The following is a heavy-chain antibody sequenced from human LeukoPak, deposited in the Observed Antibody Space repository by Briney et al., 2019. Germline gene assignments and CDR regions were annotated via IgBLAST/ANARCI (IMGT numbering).Heavy chain of an antibody. J-gene: IGHJ4*02. Sequence: GGSLRLSCAASGFTFSSYGMSWVRQAPGKGLEWVSAISGSGGSTYYADSVKGRFTISRDNSKNTQYLHMNSLRAEDTAVYYCAKDLRFGERFFDYWGQGTLVTVSS. D-gene: IGHD3-10*01. CDR2: ISGSGGST. CDR1: GFTFSSYG. CDR3: AKDLRFGERFFDY. V-gene: IGHV3-23*01.